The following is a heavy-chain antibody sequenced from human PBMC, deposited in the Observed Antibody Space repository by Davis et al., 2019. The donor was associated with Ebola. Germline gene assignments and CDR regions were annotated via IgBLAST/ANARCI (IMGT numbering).Heavy chain of an antibody. J-gene: IGHJ4*02. CDR3: AKWSGNYPIYYLDY. Sequence: GESLKISCAASGFTFSSYWMHWVRQAPEKGLVWVSRISGDGTTTTYADSVKGRFTISRDNTKNTLYLQLNSLRAEDTAVYYCAKWSGNYPIYYLDYWGQGTPVTVSA. D-gene: IGHD1-26*01. CDR2: ISGDGTTT. CDR1: GFTFSSYW. V-gene: IGHV3-74*01.